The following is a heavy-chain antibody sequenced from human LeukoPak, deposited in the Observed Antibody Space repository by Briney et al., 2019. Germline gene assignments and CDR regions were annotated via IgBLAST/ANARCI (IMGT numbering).Heavy chain of an antibody. CDR2: INPNSGGT. J-gene: IGHJ3*02. D-gene: IGHD2-2*01. CDR1: GYTFTGYY. CDR3: ARVSRYCSSTSCRSEYLVDAFDI. Sequence: ASVKVSCKASGYTFTGYYMHWVRQAPGQGLEWMGWINPNSGGTNYAQKFQGRVTTTRDTSISTAYMELSRLRSDDTAVYYCARVSRYCSSTSCRSEYLVDAFDIWGQGTMVTVSS. V-gene: IGHV1-2*02.